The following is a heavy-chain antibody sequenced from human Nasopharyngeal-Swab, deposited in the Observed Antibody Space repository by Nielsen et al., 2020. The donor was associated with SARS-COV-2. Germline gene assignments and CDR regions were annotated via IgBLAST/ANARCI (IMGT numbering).Heavy chain of an antibody. J-gene: IGHJ4*02. CDR3: ARMDFIASRDY. D-gene: IGHD6-13*01. V-gene: IGHV3-53*01. CDR2: IYSRGET. Sequence: QAPGKGLEWVAVIYSRGETHYTDSVRGRFTISRDNSKNMVNLQLNSLRAEDTAVYYCARMDFIASRDYWGQGTLVTVSS.